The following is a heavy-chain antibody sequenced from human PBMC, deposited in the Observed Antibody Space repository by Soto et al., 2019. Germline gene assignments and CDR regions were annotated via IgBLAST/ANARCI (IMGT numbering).Heavy chain of an antibody. Sequence: QVQLVQSGAEVKKPGSSVKVSCKASGGTFSSYAISWVRQAPGQGLEWMGGIIPIFGTANYAQKFQGRVTITADESTSTADMERSSRRAEETAVYYCARGTYSSGWYRFDYWGQGTLVTVSS. CDR3: ARGTYSSGWYRFDY. V-gene: IGHV1-69*01. J-gene: IGHJ4*02. CDR1: GGTFSSYA. D-gene: IGHD6-19*01. CDR2: IIPIFGTA.